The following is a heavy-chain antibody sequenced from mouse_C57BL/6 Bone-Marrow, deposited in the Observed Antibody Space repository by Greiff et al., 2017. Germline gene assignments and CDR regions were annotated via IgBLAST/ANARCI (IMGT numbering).Heavy chain of an antibody. V-gene: IGHV1-81*01. CDR1: GYTFTSYG. J-gene: IGHJ3*01. D-gene: IGHD1-1*01. CDR3: ARHYGSSSAWFAY. Sequence: VQLQQSGAELARPGASVKLSCKASGYTFTSYGISWVKQRTGQGLEWIGEIYPRSGNTYYNEKFKGKATLTADKSSSTAYMELRSLTSEDSAVYFCARHYGSSSAWFAYWGQGTLVTVSA. CDR2: IYPRSGNT.